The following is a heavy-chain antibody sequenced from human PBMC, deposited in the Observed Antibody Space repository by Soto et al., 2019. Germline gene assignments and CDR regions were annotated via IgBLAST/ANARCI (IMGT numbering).Heavy chain of an antibody. J-gene: IGHJ6*02. V-gene: IGHV4-61*01. CDR3: ARDVDFGEEDV. Sequence: QVQLQESGPGLVKPSETLSLTCTVSGGSVSGGSYYWNWIRQPPGKGLEWIGYFYYSGGSNYNPSLKSRVTLSIDTSKNQFSRKLSSVTAADTAVYYCARDVDFGEEDVCGQGTTVTVSS. CDR2: FYYSGGS. CDR1: GGSVSGGSYY. D-gene: IGHD4-17*01.